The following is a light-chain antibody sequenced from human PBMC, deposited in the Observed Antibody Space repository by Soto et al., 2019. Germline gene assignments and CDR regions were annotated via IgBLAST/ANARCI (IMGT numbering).Light chain of an antibody. V-gene: IGKV2-28*01. CDR1: QSLLRNGYNY. J-gene: IGKJ2*01. CDR2: LIS. Sequence: DIVMTQSPLSLPVTPGEPASISCRSSQSLLRNGYNYLDWYLQKPGQSPQLLMYLISNRASGVPDRFSGSGSGTDFTLNISRVEAEDVGVYYCMQALETSYSFGQGTKLQIK. CDR3: MQALETSYS.